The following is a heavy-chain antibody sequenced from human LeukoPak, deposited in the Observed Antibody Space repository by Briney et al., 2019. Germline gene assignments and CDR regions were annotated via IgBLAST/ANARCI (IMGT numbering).Heavy chain of an antibody. D-gene: IGHD3-3*01. CDR1: GGSISSYY. Sequence: PSETLSLTCTVSGGSISSYYWSWIRQPPGKGLEWLGYIYTSGSTNYNPSLKSRVTISVDTSKNQFSLKLSSVTAADTAVYYCARHRVDLGPGSGYYSYNWFDPWGQGTLVTVSS. J-gene: IGHJ5*02. V-gene: IGHV4-4*09. CDR2: IYTSGST. CDR3: ARHRVDLGPGSGYYSYNWFDP.